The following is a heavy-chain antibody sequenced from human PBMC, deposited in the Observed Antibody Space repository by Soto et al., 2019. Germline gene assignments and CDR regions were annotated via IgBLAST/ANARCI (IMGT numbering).Heavy chain of an antibody. CDR3: AKTGDYYGSGSYAVK. D-gene: IGHD3-10*01. CDR2: ISGSGGST. J-gene: IGHJ4*02. V-gene: IGHV3-23*01. Sequence: LRLSCAASGFTFSSYAMSWVRQAPGKGLEWVSAISGSGGSTYYADSVKGRFTISGDNSKNTLYLQMNSLRAEDTAVYYCAKTGDYYGSGSYAVKWGQGTLVTVSS. CDR1: GFTFSSYA.